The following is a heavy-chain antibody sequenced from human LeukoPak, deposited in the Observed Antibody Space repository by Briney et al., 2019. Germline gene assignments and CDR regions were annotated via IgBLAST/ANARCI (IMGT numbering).Heavy chain of an antibody. V-gene: IGHV3-74*03. CDR3: ARDVGYSLEY. D-gene: IGHD2-21*01. CDR1: GFTFSRYW. CDR2: IDSYGSTI. Sequence: GGSLRLSCAASGFTFSRYWMHWVRQAPGKGPVWVSRIDSYGSTITYADSVKGRYTISRDNAKNTLYLQMNSLRAEDTAVYYCARDVGYSLEYWGQGTLVTVSS. J-gene: IGHJ4*02.